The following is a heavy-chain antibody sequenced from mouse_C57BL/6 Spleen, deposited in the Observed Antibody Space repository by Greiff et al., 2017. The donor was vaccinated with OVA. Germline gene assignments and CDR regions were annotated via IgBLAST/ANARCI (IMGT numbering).Heavy chain of an antibody. J-gene: IGHJ3*01. CDR1: GYSITSGYY. D-gene: IGHD1-1*01. CDR2: ISYDGSN. V-gene: IGHV3-6*01. Sequence: VQLKASGPGLVKPSQSLSLTCSVTGYSITSGYYWNWIRQFPGNKLEWMGYISYDGSNNYNPSLKNRISITRDTSKNQFFLKLNSVTTEDTATYYCARLPLFAYWGQGTLVTVSA. CDR3: ARLPLFAY.